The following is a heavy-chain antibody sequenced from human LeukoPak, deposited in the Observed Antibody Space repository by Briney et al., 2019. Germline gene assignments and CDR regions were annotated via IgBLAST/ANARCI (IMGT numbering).Heavy chain of an antibody. J-gene: IGHJ4*02. CDR3: ARGDDNSGYRPYYFDY. Sequence: KSGGSLRLSCAASGFTFSSYSMNWVRQAPGKGLEWVSSISSTSSYIYYADSVKGRFTISRDNAKNSLYLQMNSLRAEDTAVYYCARGDDNSGYRPYYFDYWGQGTLVTVSS. V-gene: IGHV3-21*03. CDR1: GFTFSSYS. CDR2: ISSTSSYI. D-gene: IGHD3-22*01.